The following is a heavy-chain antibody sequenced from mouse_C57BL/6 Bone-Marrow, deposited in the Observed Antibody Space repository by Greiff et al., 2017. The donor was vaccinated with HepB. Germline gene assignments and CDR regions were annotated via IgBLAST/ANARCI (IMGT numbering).Heavy chain of an antibody. Sequence: EVKLLESGAGLVKPGGSLKFSCAASGFTFSDYGMHWVRQTPEKGLEWVAYIGSGSSTIYYADTVKGRVTISRDNAKNTLFVHMTSLRSEDTAMYYCARGSYAYWGQGTALTVSS. CDR2: IGSGSSTI. CDR3: ARGSYAY. CDR1: GFTFSDYG. J-gene: IGHJ2*01. D-gene: IGHD1-1*01. V-gene: IGHV5-17*01.